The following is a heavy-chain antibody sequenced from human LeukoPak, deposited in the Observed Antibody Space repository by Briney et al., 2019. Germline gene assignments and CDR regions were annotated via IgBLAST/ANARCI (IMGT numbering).Heavy chain of an antibody. CDR2: IIPIFGTA. D-gene: IGHD3-22*01. Sequence: SVKVSCKASGGTFSSYAISWVRQAPGQGLEWMGGIIPIFGTANYAQKFQGRVTITTDESTSTAYMELSSLRSEDTAVYYCARDQRAYYYDSSGYYPDAFDIWGQGTMVTVSS. J-gene: IGHJ3*02. CDR1: GGTFSSYA. V-gene: IGHV1-69*05. CDR3: ARDQRAYYYDSSGYYPDAFDI.